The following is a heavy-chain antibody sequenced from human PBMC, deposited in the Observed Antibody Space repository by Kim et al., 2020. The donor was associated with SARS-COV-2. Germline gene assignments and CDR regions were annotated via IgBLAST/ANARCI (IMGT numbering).Heavy chain of an antibody. CDR3: AKDIGYYYDSSGYGPYYYYGMDV. J-gene: IGHJ6*02. CDR1: GFTFDDYA. Sequence: GGSLRLSCAASGFTFDDYAMHWVRQAPGKGLEWVSGISWNSGSIGYADSVKGRFTISRDNAKNSLYLQMNSLRAEDTALYYCAKDIGYYYDSSGYGPYYYYGMDVWGQGTTVTVSS. V-gene: IGHV3-9*01. CDR2: ISWNSGSI. D-gene: IGHD3-22*01.